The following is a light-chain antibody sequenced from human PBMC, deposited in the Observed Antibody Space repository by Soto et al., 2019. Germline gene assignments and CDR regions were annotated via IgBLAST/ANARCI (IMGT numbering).Light chain of an antibody. J-gene: IGKJ2*01. CDR3: QQSHSTPYT. V-gene: IGKV1-39*01. Sequence: DIQMTQSPSSLSASFGDRVTLTCRASQSIDTYLNWYQQKPGTAPKLLMYAASTLHSGVPSRFSGSGSGTDFTLTISSLQREDCATYCCQQSHSTPYTFGQGNKLEI. CDR1: QSIDTY. CDR2: AAS.